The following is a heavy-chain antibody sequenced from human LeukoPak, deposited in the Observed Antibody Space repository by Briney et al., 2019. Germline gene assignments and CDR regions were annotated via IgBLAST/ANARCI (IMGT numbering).Heavy chain of an antibody. J-gene: IGHJ5*02. Sequence: GASVKVSCKASGYTFTSYGISWVRQAPGQGLECMGWISAYNGNTNYAQKLQGRVTMTTDTSTSTAYMELRRLRSDDTAVYYCARTDCSSTSCYNGGNNWFDPWGQGTLVTVSS. CDR2: ISAYNGNT. CDR3: ARTDCSSTSCYNGGNNWFDP. CDR1: GYTFTSYG. D-gene: IGHD2-2*02. V-gene: IGHV1-18*01.